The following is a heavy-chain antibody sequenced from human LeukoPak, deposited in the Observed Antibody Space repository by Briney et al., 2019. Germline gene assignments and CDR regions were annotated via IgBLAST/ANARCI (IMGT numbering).Heavy chain of an antibody. CDR1: GGTFSSYG. CDR3: AREYCVGGSCYPWSY. J-gene: IGHJ4*02. V-gene: IGHV1-18*01. Sequence: ASVKVSCKASGGTFSSYGISWVRQAPGQGLEWMGWISAYNGNTNYAQKLQGRVTMTTDTSTSTAYMELRSLRSDDTAVYYCAREYCVGGSCYPWSYWGQGTLVTVSS. D-gene: IGHD2-15*01. CDR2: ISAYNGNT.